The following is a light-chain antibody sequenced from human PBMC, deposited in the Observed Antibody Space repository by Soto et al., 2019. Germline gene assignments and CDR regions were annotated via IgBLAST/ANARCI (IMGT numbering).Light chain of an antibody. V-gene: IGLV2-23*01. CDR1: SSDVGSYNL. Sequence: QSALTQPASVSGSPGQSITISCTGTSSDVGSYNLVSWYQQHPGKAPKLMIYEGSNRPSGVSNRFSGSKSGNTASLTISGLQAEDEADYYCCSYAASSSYVFGTGTKRTVL. J-gene: IGLJ1*01. CDR3: CSYAASSSYV. CDR2: EGS.